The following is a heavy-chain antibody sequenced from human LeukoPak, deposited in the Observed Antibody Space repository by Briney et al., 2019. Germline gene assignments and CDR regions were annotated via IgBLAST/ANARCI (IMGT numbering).Heavy chain of an antibody. V-gene: IGHV1-69*05. J-gene: IGHJ4*02. CDR1: GGTFSSYA. CDR2: IIPIFGTA. CDR3: ATAILESHLLGFDY. D-gene: IGHD1-1*01. Sequence: GASVTVSFKASGGTFSSYAISWVRQAPAQGLEWMGGIIPIFGTANYAQKFQGRVTITTDESTSTAYMELSSLRSEDTAVYYCATAILESHLLGFDYRGQGTLVTVSS.